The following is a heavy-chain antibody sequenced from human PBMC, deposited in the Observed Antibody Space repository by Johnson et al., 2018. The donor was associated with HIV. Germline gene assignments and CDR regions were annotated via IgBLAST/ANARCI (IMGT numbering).Heavy chain of an antibody. CDR2: INQDGSEK. CDR3: VRGGLGYQNIHDAFDL. V-gene: IGHV3-7*03. J-gene: IGHJ3*01. Sequence: VQLVESGGGLVQSGVSLRLSCVVSGFSFSNYWMTWVRQVPGKGLEWVANINQDGSEKFYVDSVKGRFTISRENARYSLYLQMNSLRAEDTALYYCVRGGLGYQNIHDAFDLWGQGTMVTVSS. CDR1: GFSFSNYW. D-gene: IGHD2-2*01.